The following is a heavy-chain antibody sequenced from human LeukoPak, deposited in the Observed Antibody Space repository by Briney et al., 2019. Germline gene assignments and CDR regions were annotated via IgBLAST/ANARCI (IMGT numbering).Heavy chain of an antibody. D-gene: IGHD6-13*01. J-gene: IGHJ4*02. CDR2: INHSGST. CDR1: GGSFSGYY. CDR3: ARAVAAAGTVTNFDY. Sequence: PSETLSLTCAVYGGSFSGYYWSWIRQPPGKGLEWIGEINHSGSTNYNPSLKSRVTISVDTSKNQFSLKLSSVTAADTAVYYCARAVAAAGTVTNFDYWGQGTLVTVSS. V-gene: IGHV4-34*01.